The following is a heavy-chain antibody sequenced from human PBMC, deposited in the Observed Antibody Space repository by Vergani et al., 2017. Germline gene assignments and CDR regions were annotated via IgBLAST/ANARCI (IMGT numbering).Heavy chain of an antibody. D-gene: IGHD2-2*01. J-gene: IGHJ3*02. CDR2: IIPIFGTA. V-gene: IGHV1-69*01. Sequence: QVQLVQSGAEVKKPGSSVKVSCKASGGTFSSYAISWVRQAPGQGLEWMGGIIPIFGTANYAQKFQGRVTITADESTSTAYMELSSLRSEDTAVYYCARDRGYCSSTSCSPDAFDIWGQGTMVTGSS. CDR1: GGTFSSYA. CDR3: ARDRGYCSSTSCSPDAFDI.